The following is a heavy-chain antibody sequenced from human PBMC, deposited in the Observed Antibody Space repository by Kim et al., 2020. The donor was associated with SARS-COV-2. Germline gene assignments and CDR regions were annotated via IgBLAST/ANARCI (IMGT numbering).Heavy chain of an antibody. J-gene: IGHJ4*02. CDR3: ARQSDGTYYFDY. V-gene: IGHV5-51*01. D-gene: IGHD1-1*01. Sequence: RYRPSFQGQVTISADKSISTAYLQWSSLKASDTAMYYCARQSDGTYYFDYWGQGTLVTVSS.